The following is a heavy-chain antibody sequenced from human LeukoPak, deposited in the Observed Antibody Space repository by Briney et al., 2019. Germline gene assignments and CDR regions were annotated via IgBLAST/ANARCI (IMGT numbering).Heavy chain of an antibody. CDR1: GFTFSSYW. D-gene: IGHD3-22*01. CDR3: AKVGLYYYESSGYDY. Sequence: PGGSLRLSCAASGFTFSSYWMHWVRQAPGKGLVWVSRINSDGSVTDYADSVKGRFTISRDNARNTLYLQVHSLTAEDTAVYYCAKVGLYYYESSGYDYWGQGTLVTVSS. J-gene: IGHJ4*02. CDR2: INSDGSVT. V-gene: IGHV3-74*01.